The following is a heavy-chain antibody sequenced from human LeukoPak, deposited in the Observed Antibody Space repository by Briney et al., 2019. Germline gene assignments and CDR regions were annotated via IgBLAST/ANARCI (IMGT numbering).Heavy chain of an antibody. V-gene: IGHV3-23*01. CDR2: VSGSGVST. CDR3: AKGVEDSGIYYYYYMDV. J-gene: IGHJ6*03. D-gene: IGHD2-15*01. CDR1: GFTFSSYTFSTYA. Sequence: GGSLRFSCAASGFTFSSYTFSTYAMSWVRQAPGKGLEWVSAVSGSGVSTYYADSVKGRFTISRDNSKNTLYLQMNGLRAEDTAVYYCAKGVEDSGIYYYYYMDVWGKGTTVTVSS.